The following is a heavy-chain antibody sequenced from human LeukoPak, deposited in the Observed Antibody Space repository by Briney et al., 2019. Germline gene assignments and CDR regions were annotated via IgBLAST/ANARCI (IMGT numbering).Heavy chain of an antibody. CDR2: INTDTGNP. V-gene: IGHV7-4-1*02. CDR1: GYTFTTYA. J-gene: IGHJ4*02. CDR3: ASGYCSGGSCHTCDY. Sequence: ASVKVSCKASGYTFTTYAMNWVRQAPGQGLEWMGWINTDTGNPTYAQGFTGRFVFSLDTSVSTAYLQISSLKAEDTAVYYCASGYCSGGSCHTCDYWGQGTLVTVSS. D-gene: IGHD2-15*01.